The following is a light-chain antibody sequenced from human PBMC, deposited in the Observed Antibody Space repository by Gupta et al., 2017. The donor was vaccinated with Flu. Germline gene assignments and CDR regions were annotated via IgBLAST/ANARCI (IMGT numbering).Light chain of an antibody. CDR2: EVS. J-gene: IGLJ2*01. CDR3: SLYTSSSTAVV. V-gene: IGLV2-18*01. Sequence: QSALTQPPSVSGSPGQSVTISFTGTSSDVGSYNRVSWYQQPPGTAPKLMIYEVSNRPSGVPDRFSGSKSGTTASLHTTGLQAEDEADDYCSLYTSSSTAVVFGGGTKLTVL. CDR1: SSDVGSYNR.